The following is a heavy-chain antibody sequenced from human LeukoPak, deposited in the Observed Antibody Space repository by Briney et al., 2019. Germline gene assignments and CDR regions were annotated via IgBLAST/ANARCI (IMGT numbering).Heavy chain of an antibody. CDR2: IHTSGST. CDR1: GGSITSYY. V-gene: IGHV4-4*07. J-gene: IGHJ4*02. CDR3: AREFSGTSIAARVFDS. D-gene: IGHD6-6*01. Sequence: PSETLSLTCTVSGGSITSYYWTYIRQPAGKGLEWIGRIHTSGSTNYNPSLKSRVTVSVDTSNNQFSLNLSSVTAADTAMYYCAREFSGTSIAARVFDSWGQGTLVTVSS.